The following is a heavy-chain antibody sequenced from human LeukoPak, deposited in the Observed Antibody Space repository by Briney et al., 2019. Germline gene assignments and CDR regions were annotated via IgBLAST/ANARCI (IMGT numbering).Heavy chain of an antibody. CDR3: ARHDIAAAGSDLPGDYMDV. V-gene: IGHV3-21*01. J-gene: IGHJ6*03. CDR1: GFTFSSYS. CDR2: ISSSSSYI. Sequence: GGSLRLSCAASGFTFSSYSMNWVRQAPGKGLEWVSSISSSSSYIYYADSVKGRFTISRDNAKNSLYLQMNSLRAEDTAVYYCARHDIAAAGSDLPGDYMDVWGKGTTVTVSS. D-gene: IGHD6-13*01.